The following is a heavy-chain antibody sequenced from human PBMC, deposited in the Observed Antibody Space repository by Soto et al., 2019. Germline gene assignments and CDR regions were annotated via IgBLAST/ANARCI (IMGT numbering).Heavy chain of an antibody. V-gene: IGHV1-18*01. CDR2: ISGNNGNT. Sequence: ASVKVSCKASGYKFNTYGITWVRQAPGQGPEWMGWISGNNGNTKYPQKFQGRVTMTIDTSTSAAYMELRSLRSEDTAVYYCARSGYSYGSYYYYGMDVWGQGTTVTVSS. J-gene: IGHJ6*02. CDR3: ARSGYSYGSYYYYGMDV. CDR1: GYKFNTYG. D-gene: IGHD5-18*01.